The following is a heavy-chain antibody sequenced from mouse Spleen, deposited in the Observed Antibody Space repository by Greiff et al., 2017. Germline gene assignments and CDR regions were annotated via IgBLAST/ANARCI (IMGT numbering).Heavy chain of an antibody. CDR2: ISGGGSYT. D-gene: IGHD2-1*01. CDR3: ARQGYGNFFDY. Sequence: EVMLVESGGGLVKPGGSLKLSCAASGFTFSSYGMSWVRQTPEKRLEWVATISGGGSYTYYPDSVKGRFTISRDNAKNNLYLQMSSLRSEDTALYYCARQGYGNFFDYWGQGTTLTVSS. V-gene: IGHV5-9-2*01. J-gene: IGHJ2*01. CDR1: GFTFSSYG.